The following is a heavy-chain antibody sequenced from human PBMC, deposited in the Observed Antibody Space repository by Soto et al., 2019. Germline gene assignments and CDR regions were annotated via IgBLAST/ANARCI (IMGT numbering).Heavy chain of an antibody. CDR3: AREGRWYSNYASYYGMDV. CDR1: GYTFTSYD. Sequence: ASVKVSCKASGYTFTSYDINWVRQATGQGLEWMGWMNPNSGNTGYAQKFQGRVTMTRNTSISTAYMELSSLRSEDTAVYYCAREGRWYSNYASYYGMDVWGQGTPVTVSS. CDR2: MNPNSGNT. V-gene: IGHV1-8*01. D-gene: IGHD4-4*01. J-gene: IGHJ6*02.